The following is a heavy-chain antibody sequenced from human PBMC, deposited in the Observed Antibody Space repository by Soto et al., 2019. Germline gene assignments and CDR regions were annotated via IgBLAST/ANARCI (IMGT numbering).Heavy chain of an antibody. Sequence: QVQLVESGGGVVQPGRSLRLSCAASGFTFSSYGMHWVRQAPGKGLEWVAVISYDGSNKYYADSVKGRFTISRDNSKNTLDLQMNRLRAEDTAVYSCAKRYIYSVCDYWGQGTLFTVSS. D-gene: IGHD5-18*01. J-gene: IGHJ4*02. V-gene: IGHV3-30*18. CDR3: AKRYIYSVCDY. CDR1: GFTFSSYG. CDR2: ISYDGSNK.